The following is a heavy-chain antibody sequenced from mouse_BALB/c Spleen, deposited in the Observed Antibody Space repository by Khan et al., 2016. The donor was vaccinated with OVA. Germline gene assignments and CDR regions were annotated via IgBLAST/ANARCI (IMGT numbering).Heavy chain of an antibody. CDR3: ARSNYYGRGLYAMDY. V-gene: IGHV1S41*01. J-gene: IGHJ4*01. Sequence: DLVEPGASVKLSCKASGYTFTSYWINWIKKRPGQGLEWIGQIGPGSGSAYYNDLFKGKATLTVDTYSTTVYIQLSSLSSEDSAVYFCARSNYYGRGLYAMDYWGQGTSVTVSS. CDR2: IGPGSGSA. CDR1: GYTFTSYW. D-gene: IGHD1-1*01.